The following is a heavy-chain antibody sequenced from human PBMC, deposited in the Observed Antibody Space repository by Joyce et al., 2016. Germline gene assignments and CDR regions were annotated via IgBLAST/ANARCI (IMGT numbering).Heavy chain of an antibody. CDR1: GFTFSTSS. CDR2: ISNDSTYI. Sequence: EVQLVESGGGLVKPGGSLRISCAASGFTFSTSSMSWFRRAPGKGREGVSAISNDSTYIFYADSVKGRFTVSRDNAKNSLYLQMNSLRAEDTAVFFCARGGIVYDYSMDLWGQGTTVTVSS. V-gene: IGHV3-21*02. J-gene: IGHJ6*02. CDR3: ARGGIVYDYSMDL. D-gene: IGHD3-22*01.